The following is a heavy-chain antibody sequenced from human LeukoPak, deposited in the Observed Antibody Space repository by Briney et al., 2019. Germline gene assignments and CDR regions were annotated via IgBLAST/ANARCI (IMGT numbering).Heavy chain of an antibody. J-gene: IGHJ6*03. CDR1: GGSFSGYY. CDR2: INHSGST. CDR3: ARRAARKTAARYYMDV. D-gene: IGHD1-14*01. Sequence: PSETLSLTCAVYGGSFSGYYWSWIRQPPGKRLEWIGEINHSGSTNYNPSLKSRVTISVDTSKNQFSLKLSSVTAADTAVYYCARRAARKTAARYYMDVWGKGTTVTVSS. V-gene: IGHV4-34*01.